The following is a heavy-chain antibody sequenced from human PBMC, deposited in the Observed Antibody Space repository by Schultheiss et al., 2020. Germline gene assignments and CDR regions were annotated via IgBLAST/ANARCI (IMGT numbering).Heavy chain of an antibody. Sequence: SETLSLTCAVYGGSFSGYYWSWIRQPPGKGLEWIGEINHSGSTNYNPSLKSRVTISVDTSKNQFSLKLSSVTAADTAVYYCAHYYSSGWYWWFDPWGQGTLVTVSS. CDR3: AHYYSSGWYWWFDP. CDR1: GGSFSGYY. J-gene: IGHJ5*02. V-gene: IGHV4-34*01. CDR2: INHSGST. D-gene: IGHD6-19*01.